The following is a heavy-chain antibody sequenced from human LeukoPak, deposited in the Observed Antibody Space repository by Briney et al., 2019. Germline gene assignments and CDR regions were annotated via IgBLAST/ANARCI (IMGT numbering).Heavy chain of an antibody. V-gene: IGHV1-2*02. CDR1: GYTLTGYY. CDR3: ARERDHVSFCSGTSCYGLDY. CDR2: INPNSGGT. J-gene: IGHJ4*02. Sequence: ASVKVSCKASGYTLTGYYMHWVRQAPGQGLEWTGWINPNSGGTNYAQKFQGRVTMTRDTSISTAYMELSRLRSDDTAVYYCARERDHVSFCSGTSCYGLDYWGQGTLVTVSS. D-gene: IGHD2-2*01.